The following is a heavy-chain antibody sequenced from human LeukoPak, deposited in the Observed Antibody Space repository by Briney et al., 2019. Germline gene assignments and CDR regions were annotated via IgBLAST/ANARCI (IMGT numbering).Heavy chain of an antibody. CDR1: GFTFSSYS. J-gene: IGHJ4*02. D-gene: IGHD2-2*01. CDR3: ARGTAVVPAAMSDY. CDR2: ISSSSSYI. V-gene: IGHV3-21*01. Sequence: PGGSLRLSCAASGFTFSSYSMNWVRQAPGKGLEWVSSISSSSSYIYYADSVKGRFTISRDNAKNSLYLQMNSLRAEDTAVYYCARGTAVVPAAMSDYWGQGTLVTVSS.